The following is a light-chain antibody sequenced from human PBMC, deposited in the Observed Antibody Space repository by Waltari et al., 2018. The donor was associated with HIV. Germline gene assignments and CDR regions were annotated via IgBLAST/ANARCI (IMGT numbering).Light chain of an antibody. CDR2: EVN. CDR1: SSDVGGYNY. V-gene: IGLV2-14*01. CDR3: SSYTSSRTLV. Sequence: QSALTQPASVSGSPGQSITISCTGTSSDVGGYNYVSWYQQHPDKAPKLGIFEVNKRPSGVSIRFSGSKSGNTASLTISGLQAEDEADYYCSSYTSSRTLVFGGGTKLTVL. J-gene: IGLJ3*02.